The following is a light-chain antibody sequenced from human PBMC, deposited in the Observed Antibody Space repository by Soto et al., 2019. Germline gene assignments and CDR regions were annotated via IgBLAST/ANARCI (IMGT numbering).Light chain of an antibody. CDR1: QSISSY. J-gene: IGKJ1*01. Sequence: DIQMTQSPSSLSASVGDRVTITCRASQSISSYLNWYQQKPGKDPKLLIYAASSLQSGVTSRFSGSGSGTDFTLTISTLQPEDFATYYCQQSYSTPRTFGQGTEVEIK. CDR2: AAS. CDR3: QQSYSTPRT. V-gene: IGKV1-39*01.